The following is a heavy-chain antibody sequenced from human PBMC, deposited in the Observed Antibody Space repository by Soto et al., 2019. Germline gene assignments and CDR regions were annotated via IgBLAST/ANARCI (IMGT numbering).Heavy chain of an antibody. D-gene: IGHD2-15*01. V-gene: IGHV1-46*01. Sequence: GASVKVSCKASGYTFTSYYMHWVRQAPGQGLEWMGRIIPIGGSANYAQKFQGRVTITADKSTSTAYMELSSLRSEDTAVYYCARGGYCSGGSCYSSIEYFQHWGQGTLVTVSS. CDR2: IIPIGGSA. CDR1: GYTFTSYY. CDR3: ARGGYCSGGSCYSSIEYFQH. J-gene: IGHJ1*01.